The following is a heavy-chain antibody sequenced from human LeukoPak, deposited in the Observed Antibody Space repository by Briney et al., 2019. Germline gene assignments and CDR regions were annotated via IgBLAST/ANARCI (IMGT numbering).Heavy chain of an antibody. Sequence: GRSLRLSCAASGFTFSSYAMHWVRQAPGKGLEWVAVISYDGSNKYYADSVKGRFTISRGNSKNTLYLQMNSLRAEDTAVYYCAVVAATADFDYWGQGTLVTVSS. J-gene: IGHJ4*02. V-gene: IGHV3-30*04. D-gene: IGHD2-15*01. CDR1: GFTFSSYA. CDR3: AVVAATADFDY. CDR2: ISYDGSNK.